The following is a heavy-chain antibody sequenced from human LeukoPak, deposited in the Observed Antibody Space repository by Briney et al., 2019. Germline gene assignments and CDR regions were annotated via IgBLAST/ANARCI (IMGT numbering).Heavy chain of an antibody. Sequence: ASVKVSCKAAGYTFSSYFLQWVRQAPGQGLKWMGIINPSAGRTNYAQSFQGRVTMTTDMSTTTLYMELSSLTSEDAAVYYCARVWGAWRYSDYWGQGTLVTVSS. V-gene: IGHV1-46*01. CDR2: INPSAGRT. CDR1: GYTFSSYF. D-gene: IGHD3-16*01. J-gene: IGHJ4*02. CDR3: ARVWGAWRYSDY.